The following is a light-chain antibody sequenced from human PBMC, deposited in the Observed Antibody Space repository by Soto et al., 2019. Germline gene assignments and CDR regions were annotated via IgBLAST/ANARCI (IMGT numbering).Light chain of an antibody. CDR1: QSVSSSY. J-gene: IGKJ5*01. CDR3: QHYDSLPIT. V-gene: IGKV3-20*01. Sequence: EIVLTQSPGTLSLHPGERATLSCRASQSVSSSYLAWYQQKPGQPPRLLIYGASSRATGIPDRFSGSGSGTDFTLTISRLEPEDFAVFYCQHYDSLPITFGQGTRLEI. CDR2: GAS.